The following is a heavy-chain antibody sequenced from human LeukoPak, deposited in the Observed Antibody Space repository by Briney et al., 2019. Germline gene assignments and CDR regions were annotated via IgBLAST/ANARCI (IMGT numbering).Heavy chain of an antibody. CDR1: GGSISSYY. CDR3: ARAVGYDILTGYSYYFDY. J-gene: IGHJ4*02. Sequence: SETLSLTCTVSGGSISSYYWSWIRQPPGKGLEWIGYIYYSGSTNYNPSLKSRVTISVDTSKNQFSLKLSSVTAADTAVYYCARAVGYDILTGYSYYFDYWGQGTLVTVSS. D-gene: IGHD3-9*01. V-gene: IGHV4-59*01. CDR2: IYYSGST.